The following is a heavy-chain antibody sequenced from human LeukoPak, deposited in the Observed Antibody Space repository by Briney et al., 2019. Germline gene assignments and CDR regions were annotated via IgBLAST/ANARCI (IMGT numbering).Heavy chain of an antibody. D-gene: IGHD2-2*01. CDR1: GGSISSYY. J-gene: IGHJ4*02. CDR2: IYTSGST. Sequence: PSETLSLTCTVSGGSISSYYWSWIRQPAGKGLEWIGRIYTSGSTNYNPSLKSRVTMSVDTSKNQFSLKLSSVTAADTAVYYCARIGYCSSTSCYDDYWGQGTLVTVSS. CDR3: ARIGYCSSTSCYDDY. V-gene: IGHV4-4*07.